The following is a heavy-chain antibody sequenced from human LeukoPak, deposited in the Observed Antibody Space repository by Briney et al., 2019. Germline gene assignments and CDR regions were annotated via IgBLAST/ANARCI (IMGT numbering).Heavy chain of an antibody. CDR1: GFTVSNNY. J-gene: IGHJ4*02. D-gene: IGHD2-8*01. CDR3: VRMVSGDS. V-gene: IGHV3-23*01. CDR2: ISASGIHI. Sequence: PGGSLRLSCEVSGFTVSNNYLNWVRQAPGKGPEWVTTISASGIHIYYADSAKGRFTISRDNSRNTLELQMNSLRGEDTAVYYCVRMVSGDSWGQGTLVTVTS.